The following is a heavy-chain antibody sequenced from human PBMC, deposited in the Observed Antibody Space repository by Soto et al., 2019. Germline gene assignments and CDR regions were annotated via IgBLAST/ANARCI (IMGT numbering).Heavy chain of an antibody. CDR3: ARDNVAVPAPWAGMDV. J-gene: IGHJ6*02. CDR2: INPTGGST. D-gene: IGHD2-2*01. CDR1: GYTFTSYY. V-gene: IGHV1-46*01. Sequence: QVQLVQSGAEVKKPGASVKVSCKASGYTFTSYYLHWVRQAPGQGLEWMGIINPTGGSTTYAQKFQGRVTMTRDTSTRTVYMELSSLRSEDTAVYYCARDNVAVPAPWAGMDVWGQGTTVTVSS.